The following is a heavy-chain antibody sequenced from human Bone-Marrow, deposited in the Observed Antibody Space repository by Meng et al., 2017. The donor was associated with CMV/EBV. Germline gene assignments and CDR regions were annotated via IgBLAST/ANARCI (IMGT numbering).Heavy chain of an antibody. CDR3: ARGQQKRDILTGPCEY. D-gene: IGHD3-9*01. V-gene: IGHV1-2*02. CDR1: GYTFTGYY. CDR2: INSNSGGT. Sequence: ASVKVSCKASGYTFTGYYIHWVRQAPGQGLEWMGWINSNSGGTNYAQKFQGRVTMTRDTSISTAYMEVSRLRFDDTAVYYCARGQQKRDILTGPCEYWGQGSLVTVSS. J-gene: IGHJ4*02.